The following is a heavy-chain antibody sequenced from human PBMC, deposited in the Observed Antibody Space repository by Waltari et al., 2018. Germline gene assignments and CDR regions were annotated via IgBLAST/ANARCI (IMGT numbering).Heavy chain of an antibody. D-gene: IGHD3-22*01. Sequence: QVQLVQSGAEVKKPGSSVKVSCKASGGTFSSYPISWVRQAPGQRLEWMGRIIPILGIANYAQKFQGRVTITADKSTSTAYMELSSLRSEDTAVYYCASSNYYDSSGYFSPDAFDIWGQGTMVTVSS. CDR3: ASSNYYDSSGYFSPDAFDI. CDR2: IIPILGIA. V-gene: IGHV1-69*02. CDR1: GGTFSSYP. J-gene: IGHJ3*02.